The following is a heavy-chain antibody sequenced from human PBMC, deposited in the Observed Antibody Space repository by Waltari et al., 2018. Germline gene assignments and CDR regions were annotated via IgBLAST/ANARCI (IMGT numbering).Heavy chain of an antibody. D-gene: IGHD3-10*01. CDR1: GGTFSSYA. CDR2: IIPILGMA. V-gene: IGHV1-69*10. Sequence: QVQLVQSGAEVKKPGSSVKVSCKASGGTFSSYAISWVRQAPGQGLEWMGGIIPILGMANDAQKFQGRGKNTADKSASTAYREMGRLRSEDTAVYYCARDLGGSGLGDYWGQGTLVTVSS. CDR3: ARDLGGSGLGDY. J-gene: IGHJ4*02.